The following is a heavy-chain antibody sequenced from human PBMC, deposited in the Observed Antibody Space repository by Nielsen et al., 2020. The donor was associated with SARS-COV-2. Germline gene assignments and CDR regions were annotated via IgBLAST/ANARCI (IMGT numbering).Heavy chain of an antibody. CDR3: ARDSSYSSSWYPVRSNYYYYMDV. CDR2: IIPIFGTA. D-gene: IGHD6-13*01. J-gene: IGHJ6*03. Sequence: SVKVSCKASGGTFSSYAISWVRQAPGQGLEWMGGIIPIFGTANYAQKFQGRVTITADESTSTAYMELSSLRSEDTAVYYCARDSSYSSSWYPVRSNYYYYMDVWGKGTTVTVLL. V-gene: IGHV1-69*13. CDR1: GGTFSSYA.